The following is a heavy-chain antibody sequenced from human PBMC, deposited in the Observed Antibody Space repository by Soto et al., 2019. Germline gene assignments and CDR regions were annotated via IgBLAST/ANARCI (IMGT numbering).Heavy chain of an antibody. D-gene: IGHD3-22*01. Sequence: SETLSLTCTVSGDSIRSSSHYWAWNRQPPGKGLEWIGGFYYSGSPYYNPSLNSRVTISVDTTKNQFFLKLNSVTAADTAVYYCARQGSFDSSGHSWFDPWGQGTLVTVSS. V-gene: IGHV4-39*01. CDR2: FYYSGSP. CDR1: GDSIRSSSHY. CDR3: ARQGSFDSSGHSWFDP. J-gene: IGHJ5*02.